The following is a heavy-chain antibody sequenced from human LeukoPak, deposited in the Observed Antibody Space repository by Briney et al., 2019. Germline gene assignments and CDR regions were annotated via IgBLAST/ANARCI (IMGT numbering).Heavy chain of an antibody. J-gene: IGHJ4*02. CDR3: ATGQNIGQADH. V-gene: IGHV5-10-1*01. Sequence: GESLKISCNGSGYXFTSYWIGWVRQMPGKGLVWMGRIDPSDSYTNYSPSFQGHVTISADKSISTAYLQWSSLKASDTAMYYCATGQNIGQADHWGQGTLVTVSS. D-gene: IGHD2/OR15-2a*01. CDR2: IDPSDSYT. CDR1: GYXFTSYW.